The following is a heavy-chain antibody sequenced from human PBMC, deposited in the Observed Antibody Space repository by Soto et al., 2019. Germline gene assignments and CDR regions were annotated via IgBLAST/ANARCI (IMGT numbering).Heavy chain of an antibody. Sequence: QVQLVQSGAEVKKPGSSVKVSCKASGGTFSSYAISWVRQAPGQGLEWMGGTIPIFGTANYAQKFQGRVTITADESTSTAYMGLSSLRSEDTAVYYCAGTMVRGVRDAFDIWGQGTMVTVSS. CDR2: TIPIFGTA. J-gene: IGHJ3*02. CDR1: GGTFSSYA. D-gene: IGHD3-10*01. V-gene: IGHV1-69*01. CDR3: AGTMVRGVRDAFDI.